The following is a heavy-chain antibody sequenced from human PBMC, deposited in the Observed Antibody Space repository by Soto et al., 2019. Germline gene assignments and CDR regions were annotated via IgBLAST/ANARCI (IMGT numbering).Heavy chain of an antibody. CDR1: GFSLSTSGVG. Sequence: QITLKESGPTLVKPTQTLTLTCTFSGFSLSTSGVGVGWIRQPPGKALEWLAVIYWDDYKHYSPSLKSRLTIPTDTSKNQVVLTMTTMDPVDTATYYCAHKGYGDYPLDYWGQGTLLTVSS. V-gene: IGHV2-5*02. CDR3: AHKGYGDYPLDY. D-gene: IGHD4-17*01. CDR2: IYWDDYK. J-gene: IGHJ4*02.